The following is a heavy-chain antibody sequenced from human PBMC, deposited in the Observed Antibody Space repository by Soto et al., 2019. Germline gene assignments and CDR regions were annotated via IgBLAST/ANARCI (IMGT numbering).Heavy chain of an antibody. J-gene: IGHJ4*02. Sequence: QVQLQQWGAGLLKPSETLSLTCAVYGGSFSGYYWSWIRQPPGKGLEWIGEINHSGSTNYNPSLKIRFTISVDTSNNQSSLKLSSVTAAHTAVYYCASGGNSGYVWWGQGTLVTVSS. D-gene: IGHD5-12*01. V-gene: IGHV4-34*01. CDR1: GGSFSGYY. CDR3: ASGGNSGYVW. CDR2: INHSGST.